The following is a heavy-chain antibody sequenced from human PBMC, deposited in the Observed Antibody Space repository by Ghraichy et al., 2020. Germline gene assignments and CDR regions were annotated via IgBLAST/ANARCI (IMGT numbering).Heavy chain of an antibody. CDR3: AGNLGRRGSYYGR. V-gene: IGHV4-34*01. D-gene: IGHD1-26*01. Sequence: SETLSLTCAVYGGSFSGYYWSWIRQPPGKGLEWIGEINHSGSTNYNPSLKSRVTISVDTSKNQFSLKLSSVTAADTAVYYCAGNLGRRGSYYGRWGQGTLVTVSS. CDR1: GGSFSGYY. CDR2: INHSGST. J-gene: IGHJ4*02.